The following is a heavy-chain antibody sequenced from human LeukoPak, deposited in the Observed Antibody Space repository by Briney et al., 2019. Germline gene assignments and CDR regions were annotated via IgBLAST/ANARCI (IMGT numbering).Heavy chain of an antibody. CDR3: ARGHYEMGV. Sequence: GGSLRLSCAASGFTFNDYYMTWIRQAPGKGLEWVSHIAHSGNGMWYADAVKGRFTISRDNAKNLLFLQMDSLRAEDTAVYYCARGHYEMGVWGQGTTVIVSS. CDR2: IAHSGNGM. CDR1: GFTFNDYY. J-gene: IGHJ6*02. V-gene: IGHV3-11*01.